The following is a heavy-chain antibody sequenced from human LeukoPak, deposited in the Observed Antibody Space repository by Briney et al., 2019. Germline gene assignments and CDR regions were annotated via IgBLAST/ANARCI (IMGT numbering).Heavy chain of an antibody. V-gene: IGHV3-7*01. CDR1: GFTFSSYW. CDR2: IKQDGSEK. J-gene: IGHJ5*02. D-gene: IGHD2-8*02. Sequence: GGSLRLSCAASGFTFSSYWMSWVRQAPGKGLEWVANIKQDGSEKYYVDSVKGRFTISRDNAKNTLNLQMSSLRAEDTAVYYCARVLTGSWDWFDPWGQGTLVTVSS. CDR3: ARVLTGSWDWFDP.